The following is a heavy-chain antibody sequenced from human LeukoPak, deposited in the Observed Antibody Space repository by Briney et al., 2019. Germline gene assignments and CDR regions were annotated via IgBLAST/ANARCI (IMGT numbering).Heavy chain of an antibody. J-gene: IGHJ6*02. CDR1: GFTFSSYW. Sequence: GGSLRLSCAASGFTFSSYWMHWVRQAPGKGLVWVSRINSDGSSTSYADSVKGRFTISRDNAKNTLYLQMNSLRAEDTAVYYCVATRYQLPMAYYYYGMDVWGQGTTVTVSS. CDR2: INSDGSST. V-gene: IGHV3-74*01. D-gene: IGHD2-2*01. CDR3: VATRYQLPMAYYYYGMDV.